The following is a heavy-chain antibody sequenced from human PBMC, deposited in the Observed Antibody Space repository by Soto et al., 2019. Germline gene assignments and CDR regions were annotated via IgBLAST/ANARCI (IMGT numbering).Heavy chain of an antibody. J-gene: IGHJ6*03. CDR3: ARGSQHYGSGYHVISRAEPRPRGVTNYMDV. CDR1: GGSFSGYY. Sequence: SETLSLTCAVYGGSFSGYYWSWIRQPPGKGLEWIGEINHSGSTNYNPSLKSRVTISVDTSKNQFSLKLSSVTAADTAVYYCARGSQHYGSGYHVISRAEPRPRGVTNYMDVWGKGTTVTVSS. D-gene: IGHD3-10*01. CDR2: INHSGST. V-gene: IGHV4-34*01.